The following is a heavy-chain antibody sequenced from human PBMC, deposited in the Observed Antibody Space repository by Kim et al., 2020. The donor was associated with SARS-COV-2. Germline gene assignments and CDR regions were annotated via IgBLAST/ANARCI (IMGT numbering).Heavy chain of an antibody. CDR3: ARDIPGTTLVY. Sequence: SETLSLTCTVSGGSISSYYWSWIRQPPGKGLEWIGYIYYSGSTNYNPSLKSRVTISVDTSKNQFSLKLSSVTAADTAVYYCARDIPGTTLVYWGQGTLVTVSS. D-gene: IGHD1-20*01. J-gene: IGHJ4*02. CDR2: IYYSGST. CDR1: GGSISSYY. V-gene: IGHV4-59*13.